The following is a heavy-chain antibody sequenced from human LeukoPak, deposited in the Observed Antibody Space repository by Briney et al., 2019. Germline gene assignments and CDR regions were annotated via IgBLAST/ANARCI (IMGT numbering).Heavy chain of an antibody. V-gene: IGHV3-74*01. Sequence: GGSLRLSCAASGFTFSSYAMSWVRQAPGKGLVWVSRINSDGSSTSYADSVQGRFTISRDNAKNTLYLQMNGLRAEDTAVYYCARVPYSSSPLDYWGQGTLVTVSS. D-gene: IGHD6-13*01. J-gene: IGHJ4*02. CDR2: INSDGSST. CDR3: ARVPYSSSPLDY. CDR1: GFTFSSYA.